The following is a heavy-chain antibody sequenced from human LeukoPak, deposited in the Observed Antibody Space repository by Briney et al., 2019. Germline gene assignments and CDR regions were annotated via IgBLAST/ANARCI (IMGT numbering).Heavy chain of an antibody. CDR3: ARDSSGTTKRYYFDY. CDR1: GASISGYY. J-gene: IGHJ4*02. V-gene: IGHV4-4*07. D-gene: IGHD3-22*01. Sequence: SETLSLTCSVSGASISGYYWTWVRQPADKGLEWIGRLYSDGTTYYNPSLKSRVTMSVDTSTNQFSPKLRSVTVADTAVYYCARDSSGTTKRYYFDYWGQGALVTVSS. CDR2: LYSDGTT.